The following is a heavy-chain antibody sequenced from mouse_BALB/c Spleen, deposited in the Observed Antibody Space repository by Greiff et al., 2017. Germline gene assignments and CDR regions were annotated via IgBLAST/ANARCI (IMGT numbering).Heavy chain of an antibody. CDR3: ARQGYGNYAMDY. Sequence: EVKVVESGGDLVKPGGSLKLSCAASGFTFSSYGMSWVRQTPDKRLEWVATISSGGSYTYYPDSVKGRFTISRDNAKNTLYLQMSSLKSEDTAMYYCARQGYGNYAMDYWGQGTSVTVSS. CDR1: GFTFSSYG. J-gene: IGHJ4*01. CDR2: ISSGGSYT. V-gene: IGHV5-6*01. D-gene: IGHD2-1*01.